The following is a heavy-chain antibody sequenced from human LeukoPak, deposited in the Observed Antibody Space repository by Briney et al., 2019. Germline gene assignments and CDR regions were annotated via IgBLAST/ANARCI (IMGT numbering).Heavy chain of an antibody. CDR1: GFTFSSYA. D-gene: IGHD3-3*01. V-gene: IGHV3-23*01. Sequence: PGGSLRLSCAASGFTFSSYAMSWVRQAPGKGLEWVSAISGSGGSTYYADSVKGRVSITRNNSKNTLYLQMTSLRAEDTAVYYCAKVGTGGYDFPGDLDYWGQGTLVTVSS. CDR2: ISGSGGST. CDR3: AKVGTGGYDFPGDLDY. J-gene: IGHJ4*02.